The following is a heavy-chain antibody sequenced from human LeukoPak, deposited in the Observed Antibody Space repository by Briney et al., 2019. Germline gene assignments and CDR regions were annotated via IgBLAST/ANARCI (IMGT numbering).Heavy chain of an antibody. V-gene: IGHV4-38-2*02. CDR2: ISHSGNT. CDR1: GYSISSGYY. J-gene: IGHJ4*02. Sequence: SETLSLTCAVSGYSISSGYYWGWIRQPPGKGLEWIGSISHSGNTYFNPSLKSRVTISVDTSKNQFSLKLSSVTAADTAVYYCARDPGAVAGTNWGQGTLVTVSS. D-gene: IGHD6-19*01. CDR3: ARDPGAVAGTN.